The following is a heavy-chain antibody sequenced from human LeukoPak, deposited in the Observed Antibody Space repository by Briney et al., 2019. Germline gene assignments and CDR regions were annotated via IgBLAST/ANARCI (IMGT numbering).Heavy chain of an antibody. D-gene: IGHD1/OR15-1a*01. V-gene: IGHV4-59*01. CDR3: ARGPTSITGTTDY. CDR1: GGSISSYY. J-gene: IGHJ4*02. CDR2: IYYSGST. Sequence: SETLSLTCTVSGGSISSYYWSWIRQPPGKGLEWIGYIYYSGSTNYNPSLTSRVTTSVDTSKNQFSLKLSSVTAADTAVYYCARGPTSITGTTDYWGQGTLVTVSS.